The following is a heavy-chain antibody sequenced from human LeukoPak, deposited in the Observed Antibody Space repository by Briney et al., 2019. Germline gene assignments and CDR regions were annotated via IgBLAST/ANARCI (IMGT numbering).Heavy chain of an antibody. CDR1: GGSISSSPYY. Sequence: SETLSLTCTVSGGSISSSPYYWGWIRQPPGKGLEWIGTTYYRGSTYSNPSLNSRVTISLDTSKNQFSLRLRSVTAADTALYYCARHYLSDGILSTFDPWGQGTLVTVSS. CDR2: TYYRGST. V-gene: IGHV4-39*01. J-gene: IGHJ5*02. D-gene: IGHD2-2*01. CDR3: ARHYLSDGILSTFDP.